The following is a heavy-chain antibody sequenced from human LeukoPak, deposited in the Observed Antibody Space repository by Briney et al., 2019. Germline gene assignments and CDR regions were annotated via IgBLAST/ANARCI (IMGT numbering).Heavy chain of an antibody. J-gene: IGHJ6*03. CDR1: GGSLSDYY. V-gene: IGHV4-34*01. CDR3: ARGRSWWTFYHYCMDV. D-gene: IGHD2-15*01. Sequence: PSETLSLTCGVSGGSLSDYYWTWVRQPPGKGLEWMGEINHGGVTNYNPSLKSRVTLSIDTSKDQISLIMTSVTAADTAVYYCARGRSWWTFYHYCMDVWGKGATVTVSS. CDR2: INHGGVT.